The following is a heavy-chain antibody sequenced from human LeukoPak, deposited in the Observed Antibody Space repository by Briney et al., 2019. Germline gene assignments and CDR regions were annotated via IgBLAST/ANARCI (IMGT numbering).Heavy chain of an antibody. CDR2: IYYSGST. CDR3: ARLLYDSSGYYDY. V-gene: IGHV4-34*01. J-gene: IGHJ4*02. CDR1: GGSFSGYY. D-gene: IGHD3-22*01. Sequence: SETLSLTCAVYGGSFSGYYWSWIRQPPGKGLEWIGGIYYSGSTYYNPSLKSRVTISVDTSKNQFSLKLSSVTAADTAVYYCARLLYDSSGYYDYWGQGTLVTVSS.